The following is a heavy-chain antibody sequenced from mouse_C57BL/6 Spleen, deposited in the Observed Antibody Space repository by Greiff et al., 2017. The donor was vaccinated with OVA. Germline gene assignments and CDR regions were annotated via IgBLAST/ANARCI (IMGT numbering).Heavy chain of an antibody. CDR1: GFTFSDFY. V-gene: IGHV7-1*01. D-gene: IGHD1-1*01. Sequence: EVKLVESGGGLVQSGRSLRLSCATSGFTFSDFYMEWVRQAPGKGLEWIAASRNKANDYTTEYSASVKGRFIVSRDTTQSILYLQMNALRAEDTAISYCARDAGFRLSCWYFEGWGTWTTVTVPS. CDR3: ARDAGFRLSCWYFEG. CDR2: SRNKANDYTT. J-gene: IGHJ1*03.